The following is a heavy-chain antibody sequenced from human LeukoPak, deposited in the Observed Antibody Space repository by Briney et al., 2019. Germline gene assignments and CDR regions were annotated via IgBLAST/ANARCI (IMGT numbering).Heavy chain of an antibody. CDR3: ARGGYYGSGNDFRFDP. V-gene: IGHV4-59*01. J-gene: IGHJ5*02. CDR2: IYYSGST. Sequence: PSETLSLTCTVSGGSISSYYWSWIRQPPGKGLEWIGYIYYSGSTNYNPSLKSRVTISVDTSKNQFSLKLTSVTAADTAVYFCARGGYYGSGNDFRFDPWGQGTLVTVSP. D-gene: IGHD3-10*01. CDR1: GGSISSYY.